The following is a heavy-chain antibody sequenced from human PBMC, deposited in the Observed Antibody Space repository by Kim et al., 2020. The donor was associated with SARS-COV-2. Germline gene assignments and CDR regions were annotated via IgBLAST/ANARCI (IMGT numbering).Heavy chain of an antibody. CDR1: GFTFSNYG. V-gene: IGHV3-23*01. CDR2: ISDSGETT. J-gene: IGHJ6*01. Sequence: GGSLRLSCAASGFTFSNYGLSWIRQAPGEGLEWVSSISDSGETTYYADSVKGRFTISRDNSKNTLYLQMNGLRIDDTAVYYYANCGGGTSWAYHYGMGV. CDR3: ANCGGGTSWAYHYGMGV. D-gene: IGHD2-21*01.